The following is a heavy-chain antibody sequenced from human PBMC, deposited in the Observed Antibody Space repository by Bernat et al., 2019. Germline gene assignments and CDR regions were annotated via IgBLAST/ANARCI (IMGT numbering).Heavy chain of an antibody. J-gene: IGHJ4*02. CDR2: INHSGST. Sequence: QLQLQESGSGLVKPSQTLSLTCAVSGGSISSGGYSWSWIRQPPGKGLEWIGEINHSGSTNYNPSLKSRVTISVDTSKSQFSLKLSSVTAADTAVYYCARGGRYQPVRDGGFDYWGQGTLVTVSS. CDR3: ARGGRYQPVRDGGFDY. V-gene: IGHV4-30-2*01. D-gene: IGHD2-2*01. CDR1: GGSISSGGYS.